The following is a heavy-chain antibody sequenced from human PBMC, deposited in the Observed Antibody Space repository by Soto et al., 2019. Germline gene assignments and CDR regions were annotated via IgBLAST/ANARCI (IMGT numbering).Heavy chain of an antibody. D-gene: IGHD3-22*01. J-gene: IGHJ4*02. Sequence: LRLSFAASGFTFSNYAISWVRQSAGKGLEWVSTISGHDAGTSYADSVKGRFTISRDNSKNTLYLQMNSLRVEDTAVYYCAKVAPGSGWLSDYWGQGARVTVSS. V-gene: IGHV3-23*01. CDR3: AKVAPGSGWLSDY. CDR2: ISGHDAGT. CDR1: GFTFSNYA.